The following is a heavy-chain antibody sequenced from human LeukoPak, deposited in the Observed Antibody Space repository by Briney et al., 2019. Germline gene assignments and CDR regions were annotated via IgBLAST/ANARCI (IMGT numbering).Heavy chain of an antibody. CDR1: GGSISNYY. CDR3: ARHYRNSGRYNDFDY. V-gene: IGHV4-59*08. J-gene: IGHJ4*02. Sequence: SETLSLTCTVSGGSISNYYWSWIRQPPGRGLEWIGYIYYTGNTRFNPSLKSRVTMSLDTSKNQFSLKLSSVTAADTAVYYCARHYRNSGRYNDFDYWGQGTLITVSS. CDR2: IYYTGNT. D-gene: IGHD1-26*01.